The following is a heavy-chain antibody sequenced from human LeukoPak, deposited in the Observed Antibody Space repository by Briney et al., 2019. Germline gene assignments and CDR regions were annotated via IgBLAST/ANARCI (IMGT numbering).Heavy chain of an antibody. CDR3: ARDRSSSYNWFDP. D-gene: IGHD6-13*01. CDR2: ISSSGNTT. CDR1: GFTFSDYY. Sequence: GGSLRLSCAASGFTFSDYYMSWIRQAPGKGLECVSYISSSGNTTYHADSVKGRFTISRDNAKNSLYLQMSSLRAEDTAVYYCARDRSSSYNWFDPWGQGTLVTVSS. V-gene: IGHV3-11*04. J-gene: IGHJ5*02.